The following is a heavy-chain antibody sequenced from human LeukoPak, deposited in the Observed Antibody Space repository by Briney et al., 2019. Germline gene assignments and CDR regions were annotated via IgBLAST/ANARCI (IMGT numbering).Heavy chain of an antibody. D-gene: IGHD3-22*01. CDR2: ISYDGSNK. Sequence: GRSLRLSCAASGFTFSSYAMHWVRQAPGKGLEGVAVISYDGSNKYYADSVKGRFTISRDNSKNTLYLQMNSLRAEDTAVYYCARERTYYYDSSGYASAFDIWGQGTMVTVSS. CDR3: ARERTYYYDSSGYASAFDI. CDR1: GFTFSSYA. V-gene: IGHV3-30*04. J-gene: IGHJ3*02.